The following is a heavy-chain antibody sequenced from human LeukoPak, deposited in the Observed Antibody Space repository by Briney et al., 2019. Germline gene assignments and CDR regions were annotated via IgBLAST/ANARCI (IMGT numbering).Heavy chain of an antibody. CDR2: ISWDGGST. D-gene: IGHD3-3*01. CDR1: GFTFGDYA. Sequence: LRLSCAASGFTFGDYAMHWVRHAPGKGLEWVSLISWDGGSTYYADSVKGRFTISRDNSKNCLYLQMNSLRAEDTALYYCAKDTTIFGVANDAFDIWGQGTMVTVSS. V-gene: IGHV3-43D*03. CDR3: AKDTTIFGVANDAFDI. J-gene: IGHJ3*02.